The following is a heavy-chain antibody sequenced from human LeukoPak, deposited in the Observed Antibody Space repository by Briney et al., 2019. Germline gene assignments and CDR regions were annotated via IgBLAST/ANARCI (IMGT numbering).Heavy chain of an antibody. Sequence: SETLSLTCAVYGGSFSGYYWSWIRQPPGKGLAWIGEINHSGSTNYNPSLKSRVTISVDTSKNQFSLKLSSVTAADTAVYYCARQSHSPRPDFWSGYGYYYYYMDVWGKGTTVTVSS. V-gene: IGHV4-34*01. CDR2: INHSGST. J-gene: IGHJ6*03. D-gene: IGHD3-3*01. CDR1: GGSFSGYY. CDR3: ARQSHSPRPDFWSGYGYYYYYMDV.